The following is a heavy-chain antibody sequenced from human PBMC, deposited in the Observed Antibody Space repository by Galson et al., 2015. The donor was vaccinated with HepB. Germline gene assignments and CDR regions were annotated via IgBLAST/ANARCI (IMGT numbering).Heavy chain of an antibody. J-gene: IGHJ6*03. D-gene: IGHD3-16*01. V-gene: IGHV3-9*01. CDR2: ISWNSGTI. CDR1: GFTFDDYA. Sequence: SLRLSCAASGFTFDDYAMHWVRQAPGKGLEWVSGISWNSGTIGYADSVKGRLTISRDNAKNSLYLQMNSLRAEDTALYYCAKDFGRSYYYYMDVWGKGTTVTVSS. CDR3: AKDFGRSYYYYMDV.